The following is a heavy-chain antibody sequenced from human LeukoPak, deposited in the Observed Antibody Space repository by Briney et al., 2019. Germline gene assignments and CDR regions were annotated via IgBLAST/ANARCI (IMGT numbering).Heavy chain of an antibody. CDR3: AKEASFPLAGIDY. D-gene: IGHD6-19*01. CDR2: ISWDGGST. V-gene: IGHV3-43D*03. Sequence: GGSLSLSCAASGFTFDDYAMHWVRQAPGKGLEWVSLISWDGGSTYYADSVKGRFTISRDNSKNSLYLQMNSLRAEDTALYYCAKEASFPLAGIDYWGQGTLVTVSS. CDR1: GFTFDDYA. J-gene: IGHJ4*02.